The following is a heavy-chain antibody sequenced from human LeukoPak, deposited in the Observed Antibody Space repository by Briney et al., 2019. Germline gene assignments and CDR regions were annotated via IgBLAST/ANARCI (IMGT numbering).Heavy chain of an antibody. Sequence: SETLSLTCTVSGGSISSGSYYWSWIRQPPGEGLEWIGSIYHSGSTYYSPSLKSRVTMSVDTSKNQFSLTLTSVTVADTAFYYCARGGIRGYSAFDNLDFWGLGTHVTVSS. CDR1: GGSISSGSYY. J-gene: IGHJ4*02. D-gene: IGHD5-12*01. V-gene: IGHV4-61*01. CDR2: IYHSGST. CDR3: ARGGIRGYSAFDNLDF.